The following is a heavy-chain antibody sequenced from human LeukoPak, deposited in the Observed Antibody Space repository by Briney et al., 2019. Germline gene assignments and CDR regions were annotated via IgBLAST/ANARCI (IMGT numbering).Heavy chain of an antibody. Sequence: SVKVSCKASGGTFSSYAISWVRQAPGQGLEWMGGIIPIFGTANYAQKFQGRVTITRNTSISTAYMELSSLRSEDTAVYYCARVGSWPYYFDYWGQGTLVTVSS. V-gene: IGHV1-69*05. CDR3: ARVGSWPYYFDY. J-gene: IGHJ4*02. CDR1: GGTFSSYA. CDR2: IIPIFGTA. D-gene: IGHD1-26*01.